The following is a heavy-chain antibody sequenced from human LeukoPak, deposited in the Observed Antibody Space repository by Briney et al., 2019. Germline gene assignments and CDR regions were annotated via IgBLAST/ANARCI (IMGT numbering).Heavy chain of an antibody. D-gene: IGHD2-15*01. CDR2: IYPGDSDT. CDR1: GYIFTKYW. J-gene: IGHJ6*02. CDR3: ARHSSTDDGYYYYEMDV. Sequence: GESLKISCKGSGYIFTKYWIGWVRQMPGKGLEWMGIIYPGDSDTRYSPSFEGQVTISADKSINTAYLQWSSLKASDTAMYYCARHSSTDDGYYYYEMDVWGQGTTVTVSS. V-gene: IGHV5-51*01.